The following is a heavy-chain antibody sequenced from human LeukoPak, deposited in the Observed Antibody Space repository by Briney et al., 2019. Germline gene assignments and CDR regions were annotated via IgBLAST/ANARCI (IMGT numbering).Heavy chain of an antibody. CDR2: IYYSGSN. Sequence: SETLSLTCTVSGGSISSYHWSWIRQPPGKGLEWIRYIYYSGSNNYNPSLKSRVTISVDTSKNQFTLTLSSATAAHPAVYCLAKGNWGSRINFLGQGTLLNVSS. J-gene: IGHJ4*02. V-gene: IGHV4-59*12. CDR1: GGSISSYH. CDR3: AKGNWGSRINF. D-gene: IGHD7-27*01.